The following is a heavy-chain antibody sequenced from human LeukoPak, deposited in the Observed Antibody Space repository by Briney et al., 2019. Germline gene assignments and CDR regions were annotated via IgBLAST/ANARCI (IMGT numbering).Heavy chain of an antibody. D-gene: IGHD6-6*01. CDR1: GGTFSSYA. CDR2: IIPILGIA. CDR3: ARGASLVYWYFDL. V-gene: IGHV1-69*04. Sequence: ASVKVSCKASGGTFSSYAISWVRQAPGQGLEWMGRIIPILGIANYAQKFQGRVTITADKPTSTAYMELSSLRSEDTAVYYCARGASLVYWYFDLWGRGTLVTVSS. J-gene: IGHJ2*01.